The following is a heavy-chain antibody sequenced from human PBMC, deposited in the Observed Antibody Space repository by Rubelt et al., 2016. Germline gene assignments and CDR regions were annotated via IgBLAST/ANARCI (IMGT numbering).Heavy chain of an antibody. CDR3: VRTLAGSLLPHY. Sequence: EVQLVQSGAELKKPGESLKISCKGSGYIFTNYWIGWVRQMPGKGLEWMGIIYPGDSDTRYSPSFQCQVTISADLSITTAYLQWKSLKASDTAMYYCVRTLAGSLLPHYWGQGTLVTVSS. J-gene: IGHJ4*02. CDR2: IYPGDSDT. D-gene: IGHD5-18*01. CDR1: GYIFTNYW. V-gene: IGHV5-51*01.